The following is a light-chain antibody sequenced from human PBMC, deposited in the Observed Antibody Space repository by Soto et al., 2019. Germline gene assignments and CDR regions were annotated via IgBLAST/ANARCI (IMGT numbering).Light chain of an antibody. Sequence: DSRMRQSPSSVSASVGDRDTITCRASQDIRVELAWYQQKPGKATKRLIYVPSSLQSGVPSRCSGSGYGTEFTLTISRLQPEAVTAYYCLQQNAYARTFGQGTNVEMK. CDR3: LQQNAYART. J-gene: IGKJ1*01. CDR1: QDIRVE. V-gene: IGKV1-17*01. CDR2: VPS.